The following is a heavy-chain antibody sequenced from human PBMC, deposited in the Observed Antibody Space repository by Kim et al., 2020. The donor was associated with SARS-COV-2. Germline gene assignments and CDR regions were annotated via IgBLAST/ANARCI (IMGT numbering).Heavy chain of an antibody. V-gene: IGHV3-21*01. J-gene: IGHJ4*02. CDR2: ISSSSSYI. CDR3: ARDLSYRGVIAARPDLDY. CDR1: GFTFSSYS. Sequence: GGSLRLSCAASGFTFSSYSMNWVRQAPGKGLEWVSSISSSSSYIYYADSVKGRFTISRDNAKNSLYLQMNSLRAEDTAVYYCARDLSYRGVIAARPDLDYWGQGTLVTVSS. D-gene: IGHD6-6*01.